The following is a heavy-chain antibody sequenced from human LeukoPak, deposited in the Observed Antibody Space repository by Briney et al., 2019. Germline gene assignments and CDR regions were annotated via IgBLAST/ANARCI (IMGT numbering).Heavy chain of an antibody. V-gene: IGHV4-4*07. CDR1: GGSISSYY. CDR3: ARVNLPAIRGAFDI. D-gene: IGHD2-2*01. CDR2: LYTSGST. J-gene: IGHJ3*02. Sequence: PETLSLTCTVSGGSISSYYWSWIRQPAGKGLEWIGRLYTSGSTTYNPSLKSRVTMSVDTSENKFSLKLSSVTAADTAMYCCARVNLPAIRGAFDIWGQGTMVTVSS.